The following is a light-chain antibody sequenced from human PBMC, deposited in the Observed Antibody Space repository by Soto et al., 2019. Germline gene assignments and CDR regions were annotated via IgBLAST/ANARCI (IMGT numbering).Light chain of an antibody. V-gene: IGKV1-39*01. CDR2: AAS. CDR3: QQAYSSRT. Sequence: DIQMTQSPSSLSASVGDRVIITCRASRTIGTNLNWYQQKAGKVPRLLIYAASRLQSWVPSRFTGSGSGTDFTLTINSLQPEDFATYHCQQAYSSRTFGQGTKVDFK. J-gene: IGKJ1*01. CDR1: RTIGTN.